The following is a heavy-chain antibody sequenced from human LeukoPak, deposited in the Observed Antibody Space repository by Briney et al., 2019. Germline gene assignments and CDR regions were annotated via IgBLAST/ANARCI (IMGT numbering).Heavy chain of an antibody. CDR2: INHSGST. V-gene: IGHV4-34*01. Sequence: PSGTLSLTCAVYGGSFSGYYWSWICQPPGKGLEWIGEINHSGSTNYNPSLKSRVTISVDTSKNQFSLKLSSVTAADTAVYYCARDVAGSAFDIWGQGTMVTVSS. CDR1: GGSFSGYY. CDR3: ARDVAGSAFDI. J-gene: IGHJ3*02. D-gene: IGHD6-19*01.